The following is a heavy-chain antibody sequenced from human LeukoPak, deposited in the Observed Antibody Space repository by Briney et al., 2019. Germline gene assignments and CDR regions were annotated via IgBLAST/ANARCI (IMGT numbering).Heavy chain of an antibody. Sequence: PGGSLRLSCAASGFTFSRNYMSWVRQAPGKGLEWVSVIYSGGSTYYSDSVKGRFTISRNNSKNTLYLQMNRLRAEDTAVYYCARAGPSSSWHQFDYWGQGTLVTVSS. J-gene: IGHJ4*02. CDR3: ARAGPSSSWHQFDY. V-gene: IGHV3-66*01. CDR2: IYSGGST. D-gene: IGHD6-13*01. CDR1: GFTFSRNY.